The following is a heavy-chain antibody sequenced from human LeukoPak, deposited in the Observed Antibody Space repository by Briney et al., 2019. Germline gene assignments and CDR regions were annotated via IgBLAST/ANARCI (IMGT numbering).Heavy chain of an antibody. J-gene: IGHJ4*02. CDR1: GFTFSSYA. D-gene: IGHD3-22*01. V-gene: IGHV3-23*01. CDR2: ISGSGGNT. CDR3: ARRRDSSDGKDFDY. Sequence: GGSLRLSCAASGFTFSSYAMSWVRQAPGRGLEWVSAISGSGGNTDCADSVKGRFTSSRDNSKNTLYLQMISLRAEDTAVYYCARRRDSSDGKDFDYWGQGTLVTVSS.